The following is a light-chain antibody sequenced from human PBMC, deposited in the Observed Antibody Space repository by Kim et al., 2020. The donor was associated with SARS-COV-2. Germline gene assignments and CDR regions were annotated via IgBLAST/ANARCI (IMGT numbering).Light chain of an antibody. J-gene: IGLJ3*02. CDR3: ATWDDGLRGPV. Sequence: QSVLTQPPSASGTPGQRVTISCSGSGSNIGSNYVSWYQQLPGTAPKLFIYRSSQRPSGVPDRFSGSRSGTSASLAISGLRSEDEADYYCATWDDGLRGPVFGGGTQLTVL. V-gene: IGLV1-47*01. CDR1: GSNIGSNY. CDR2: RSS.